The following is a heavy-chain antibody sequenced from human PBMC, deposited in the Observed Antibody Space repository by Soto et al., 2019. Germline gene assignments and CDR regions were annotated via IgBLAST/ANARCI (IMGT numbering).Heavy chain of an antibody. CDR2: MNPNSGNT. D-gene: IGHD5-12*01. CDR1: GYTFTSYD. J-gene: IGHJ6*02. Sequence: ASVKVSCKASGYTFTSYDINWVRQATGPGLEWMGWMNPNSGNTGYAQKFQGRVTMTRNTSISTAYMELSSLRSEDTAVYYCGTSGYDGRPYYYYGMDVWGQGTTVTVSS. CDR3: GTSGYDGRPYYYYGMDV. V-gene: IGHV1-8*01.